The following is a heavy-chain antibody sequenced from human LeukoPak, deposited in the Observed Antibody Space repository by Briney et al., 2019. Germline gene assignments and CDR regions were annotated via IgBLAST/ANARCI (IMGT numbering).Heavy chain of an antibody. CDR1: GFTFSSYW. Sequence: GGSLRLSCAASGFTFSSYWMSWVRQAPGKGLEWVSGISENGGSTPYADSVKGRFIISRDNSKNTLYLQMNSLRAEDTAVYYCAKDGGRGIENYSWGTFDYWGQGTLVTVSP. CDR3: AKDGGRGIENYSWGTFDY. D-gene: IGHD1-7*01. CDR2: ISENGGST. J-gene: IGHJ4*02. V-gene: IGHV3-23*01.